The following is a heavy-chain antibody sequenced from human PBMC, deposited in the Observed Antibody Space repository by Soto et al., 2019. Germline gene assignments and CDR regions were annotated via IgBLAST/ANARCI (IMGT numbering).Heavy chain of an antibody. CDR3: ARGASSGYLLDH. D-gene: IGHD3-22*01. Sequence: EVQLVESGGGLVQPEGSLRLSCAASGFTFSNYWMHWVRQAPGKGLVWVSRLNSAGSSTNYADSVRGRFTISRDNAKNTLYLQMNSLRAEDTAVYYCARGASSGYLLDHWRQGTLVTVSS. CDR1: GFTFSNYW. V-gene: IGHV3-74*01. J-gene: IGHJ5*02. CDR2: LNSAGSST.